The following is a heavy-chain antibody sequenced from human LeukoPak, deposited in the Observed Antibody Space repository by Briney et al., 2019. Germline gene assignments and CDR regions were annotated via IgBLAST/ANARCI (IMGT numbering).Heavy chain of an antibody. V-gene: IGHV1-2*02. Sequence: GASVKVSCKTSGYTFTGQYLHWVRQAPGQGLEWMGWINPISGGTKSAQKFQGRVIMTRDTSISTAYMELRSLSSDDTAVYYCARGRQLHLGELFPFAEFFQPWGQGTLVTV. CDR3: ARGRQLHLGELFPFAEFFQP. CDR2: INPISGGT. J-gene: IGHJ1*01. CDR1: GYTFTGQY. D-gene: IGHD3-16*01.